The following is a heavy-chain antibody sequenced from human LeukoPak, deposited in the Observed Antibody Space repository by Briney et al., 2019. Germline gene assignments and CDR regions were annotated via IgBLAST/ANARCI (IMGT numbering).Heavy chain of an antibody. CDR1: GGSISSSSHY. CDR3: ARRPASNYYDTSAAFDI. CDR2: IYYSGST. J-gene: IGHJ3*02. D-gene: IGHD3-22*01. Sequence: SETLPLTCTVSGGSISSSSHYWGWIRQPPGKGLEWIGTIYYSGSTYYNPSLKSRVTISVDTSKNQFSLKLSSVTAADTAVYYCARRPASNYYDTSAAFDIWGQGTMVTVSS. V-gene: IGHV4-39*01.